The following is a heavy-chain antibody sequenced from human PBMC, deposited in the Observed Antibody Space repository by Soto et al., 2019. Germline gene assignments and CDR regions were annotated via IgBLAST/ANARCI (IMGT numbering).Heavy chain of an antibody. CDR3: ARRRITMVRGVIISRHNWFDP. CDR2: INHSGST. J-gene: IGHJ5*02. V-gene: IGHV4-34*01. D-gene: IGHD3-10*01. Sequence: SETLSLTCAVYGGSFSGYYWSWIRQPPGKGLEWIGEINHSGSTNYNPSLKSRVTISVDTSKNQFSLKLSSVTAADTAVYYCARRRITMVRGVIISRHNWFDPWGQGTLVTVSS. CDR1: GGSFSGYY.